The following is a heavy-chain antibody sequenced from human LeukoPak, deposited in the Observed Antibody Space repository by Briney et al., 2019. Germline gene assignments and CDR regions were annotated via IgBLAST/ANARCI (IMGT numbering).Heavy chain of an antibody. CDR1: GFTFSNYW. CDR2: IKLDGSEK. D-gene: IGHD4-23*01. J-gene: IGHJ4*02. V-gene: IGHV3-7*01. Sequence: PGGSLRLSCAASGFTFSNYWMTWVRQAPGKGLEWGANIKLDGSEKYYVDSVKGRFTISRDNAKNSVFLQMNSLRAEDTAVYYCARSLDYGGHCFFDYWGPGTPVTVSS. CDR3: ARSLDYGGHCFFDY.